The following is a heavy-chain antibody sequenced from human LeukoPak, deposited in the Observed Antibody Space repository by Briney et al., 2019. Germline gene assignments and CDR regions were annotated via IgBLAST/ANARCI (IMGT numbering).Heavy chain of an antibody. J-gene: IGHJ3*02. D-gene: IGHD3-22*01. CDR3: ARGRSGFSYAFDI. Sequence: PGGSLRLSCAASGFIFRSYSMNWVRQAPGKGLEWVSSISGSDNSAYFADSVKGRFTISRDNSKNTLSLQMNSLRAEDTAVYYCARGRSGFSYAFDIWGQGTMVTVSS. CDR2: ISGSDNSA. V-gene: IGHV3-23*01. CDR1: GFIFRSYS.